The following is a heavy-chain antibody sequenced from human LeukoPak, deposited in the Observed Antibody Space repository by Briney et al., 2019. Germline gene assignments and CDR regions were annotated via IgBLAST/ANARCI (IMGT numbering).Heavy chain of an antibody. J-gene: IGHJ4*02. CDR1: GFTFSSYW. Sequence: SGGSLRLSCAASGFTFSSYWMHWVRQAPGKGLVRVSRINSDGSSTSYADSVKGRFTISRDNAKNTLYLQMNSLRAEDTAEYYCARVPRYYGSGSYDYWGQGTLVTVSS. CDR3: ARVPRYYGSGSYDY. CDR2: INSDGSST. D-gene: IGHD3-10*01. V-gene: IGHV3-74*01.